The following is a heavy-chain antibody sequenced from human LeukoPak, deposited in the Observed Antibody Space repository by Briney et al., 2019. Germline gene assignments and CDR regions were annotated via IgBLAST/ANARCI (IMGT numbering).Heavy chain of an antibody. CDR2: IYHSGST. J-gene: IGHJ6*03. CDR1: GGSISSGGYY. CDR3: ASTPAAAGLYYYYYMDV. V-gene: IGHV4-30-2*01. Sequence: SQTLSLTCTVSGGSISSGGYYWSWIRQPPGKGLEWIGYIYHSGSTYYNPSLKSRVTISVDRSKNQFSLKLSSVTAADTAVYYCASTPAAAGLYYYYYMDVWGKGTTVTVSS. D-gene: IGHD6-13*01.